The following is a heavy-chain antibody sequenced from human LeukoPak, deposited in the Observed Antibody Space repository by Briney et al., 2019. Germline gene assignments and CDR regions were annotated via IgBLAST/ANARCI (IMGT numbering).Heavy chain of an antibody. D-gene: IGHD6-19*01. J-gene: IGHJ5*02. V-gene: IGHV3-23*01. Sequence: GGSLRLSCAASGFSFSGCAMAWVRQAPGKGLQWISAISGSGSTYYADSVKGRFTISRDNPKNTLYLQMNSLRAEDTAVYYCAKEPIAVAPGRGNWFDPWGQGTLVTVSS. CDR3: AKEPIAVAPGRGNWFDP. CDR1: GFSFSGCA. CDR2: ISGSGST.